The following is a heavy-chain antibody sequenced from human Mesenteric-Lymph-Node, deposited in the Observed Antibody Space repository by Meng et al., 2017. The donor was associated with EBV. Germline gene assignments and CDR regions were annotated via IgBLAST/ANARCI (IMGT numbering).Heavy chain of an antibody. D-gene: IGHD4-23*01. CDR1: GYTFSSYG. Sequence: VQLVQSGAEVKKPGASVKVSCKASGYTFSSYGISWVRQAPGQGLEWMGWISPYSGYTDYPQRLQDRVTMTTDTSTSTAYMELRSLRSDDTAVYYCARKNDYGGNFYYFDYWGQGTLVTASS. CDR2: ISPYSGYT. CDR3: ARKNDYGGNFYYFDY. V-gene: IGHV1-18*01. J-gene: IGHJ4*02.